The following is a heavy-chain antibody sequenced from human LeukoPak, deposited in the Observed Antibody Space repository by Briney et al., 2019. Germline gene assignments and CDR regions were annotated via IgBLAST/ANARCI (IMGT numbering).Heavy chain of an antibody. CDR1: GFTFSSYA. CDR2: ISSSGSTI. D-gene: IGHD3-10*02. CDR3: AELGITMIGGV. V-gene: IGHV3-48*03. J-gene: IGHJ6*04. Sequence: GGSVRLSCAASGFTFSSYAMSWVRQAPGKGLEWVSYISSSGSTIYYADSVKGRFTISRDNAKNSLYPQMNSLRAEDTAVYYCAELGITMIGGVWGKGTTVTISS.